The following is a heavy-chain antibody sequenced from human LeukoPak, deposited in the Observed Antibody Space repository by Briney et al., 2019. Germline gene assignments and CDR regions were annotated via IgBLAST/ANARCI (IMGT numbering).Heavy chain of an antibody. J-gene: IGHJ4*02. Sequence: GGSLRLSCAASGFTVSRNYMTWVRQAPGKGLEWVSVIYSGGSTYYADSVKGRFTISRDNAKNTLYLQMNSLRAEDTAVYYCTRADYGGNSAFDYWGQGTLVTVSS. CDR1: GFTVSRNY. CDR2: IYSGGST. CDR3: TRADYGGNSAFDY. V-gene: IGHV3-53*01. D-gene: IGHD4-23*01.